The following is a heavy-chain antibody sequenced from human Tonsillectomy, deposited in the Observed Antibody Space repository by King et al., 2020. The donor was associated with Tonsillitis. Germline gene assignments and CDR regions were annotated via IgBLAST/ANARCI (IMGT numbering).Heavy chain of an antibody. CDR1: GYTFTGYY. CDR3: SCIFDYYPSRGYYLDH. D-gene: IGHD3-22*01. J-gene: IGHJ4*02. V-gene: IGHV1-2*02. CDR2: MNPNSGGT. Sequence: QLVQSGAEVKKPGASVKVSCKASGYTFTGYYIHWVRQAPGQGLEWMGWMNPNSGGTHYAPKFQGRVTMTRDTSISTAYMELSSLRSDDTAVYYWSCIFDYYPSRGYYLDHWGQGTLVTVSS.